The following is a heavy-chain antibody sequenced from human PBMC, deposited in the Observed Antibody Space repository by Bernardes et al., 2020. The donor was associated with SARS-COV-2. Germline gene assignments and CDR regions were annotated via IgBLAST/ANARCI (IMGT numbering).Heavy chain of an antibody. D-gene: IGHD6-25*01. CDR3: ARDVLSGYYSYFDY. CDR1: GSSVSSGTYH. V-gene: IGHV4-61*02. CDR2: IYTRGDT. Sequence: SETLSLTCTVSGSSVSSGTYHWSWIRQPAGKGLEWIGRIYTRGDTNYNPSLKSLVTISMDTAKNQFSLELTSVTAADSAVYFCARDVLSGYYSYFDYWGQGSLVTVSS. J-gene: IGHJ4*02.